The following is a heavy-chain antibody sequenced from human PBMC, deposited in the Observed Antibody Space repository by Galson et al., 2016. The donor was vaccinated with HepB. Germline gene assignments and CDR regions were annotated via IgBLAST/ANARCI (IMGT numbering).Heavy chain of an antibody. J-gene: IGHJ6*03. Sequence: SLRLSCAGSGVTLSNYVVMWVRQTPGTGLAWVSAMSGGGHTFYADSVKGRFTISRDSSKNTLFLDMNGLRTEDTAIYYCPTNTTTAAMDVWGKGTTVIVSS. CDR2: MSGGGHT. V-gene: IGHV3-23*01. CDR3: PTNTTTAAMDV. D-gene: IGHD2-8*01. CDR1: GVTLSNYV.